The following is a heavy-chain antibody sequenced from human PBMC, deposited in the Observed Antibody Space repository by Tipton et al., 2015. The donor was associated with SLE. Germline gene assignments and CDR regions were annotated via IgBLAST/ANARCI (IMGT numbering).Heavy chain of an antibody. CDR2: LYATGGS. CDR3: ARAGTFRNDH. V-gene: IGHV4-38-2*02. D-gene: IGHD6-13*01. CDR1: GYSISSGHY. Sequence: TLSLTCTVSGYSISSGHYWGWIRQPPGKGLEWLGNLYATGGSDYNPSLKSHLTMPLDTTRNQFSLKLSSVTAADTAVYCCARAGTFRNDHWGQGTLVTVSS. J-gene: IGHJ4*02.